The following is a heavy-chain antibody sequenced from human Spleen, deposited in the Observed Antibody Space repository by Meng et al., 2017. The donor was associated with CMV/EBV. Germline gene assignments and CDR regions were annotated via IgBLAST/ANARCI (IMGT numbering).Heavy chain of an antibody. Sequence: GESLKISCAASGFTFSSNGMHWVRQAPGKGLEWVAFIRYDGSNQYYPDSVKGRFTISRDNSKKTLYLQMNSLRAEDTAVYYCAKTDVWGQGTTVTVSS. V-gene: IGHV3-30*02. J-gene: IGHJ6*02. CDR2: IRYDGSNQ. CDR1: GFTFSSNG. CDR3: AKTDV.